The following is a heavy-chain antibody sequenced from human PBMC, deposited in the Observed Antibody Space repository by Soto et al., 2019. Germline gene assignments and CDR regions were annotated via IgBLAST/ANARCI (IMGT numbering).Heavy chain of an antibody. Sequence: EVQLVESGGGLVKPGGSLRLSCAASGFTFSSYSMNWVRQAPGKGLEWVASISRSSSYIYYADSVKGRFTISRDNAKNSLYLQMSSLRAEDTAVYYCARNLWFGELSRSLANWFDPWGQGTLVTVSS. D-gene: IGHD3-10*01. CDR2: ISRSSSYI. V-gene: IGHV3-21*01. CDR1: GFTFSSYS. J-gene: IGHJ5*02. CDR3: ARNLWFGELSRSLANWFDP.